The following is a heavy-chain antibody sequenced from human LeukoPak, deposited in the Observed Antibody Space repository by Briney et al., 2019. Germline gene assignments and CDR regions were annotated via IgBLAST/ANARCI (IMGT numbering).Heavy chain of an antibody. D-gene: IGHD2-8*01. CDR2: ISSSSSYI. CDR1: GFTFSSYS. Sequence: GGSLRLSCAASGFTFSSYSMNWVRQAPGKGLEWVSSISSSSSYIYYADSVKGRFTISRDNAKNSLYLQMNSLRAEDTAVYYCVRGGVSAHFDYWGQGALVTVAS. V-gene: IGHV3-21*01. J-gene: IGHJ4*02. CDR3: VRGGVSAHFDY.